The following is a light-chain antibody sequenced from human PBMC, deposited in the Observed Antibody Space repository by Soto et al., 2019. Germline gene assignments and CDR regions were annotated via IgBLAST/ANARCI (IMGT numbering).Light chain of an antibody. CDR1: SSNIGSNY. Sequence: QSVMTQPPSASGTPGLRVTISCSGSSSNIGSNYVYWYQQLPGTAPKLLIYRNNQRPSGVPDRFSGSKSGTSASLAISGLRSEDEADYCCAAWDDSLSGPVVFGGGTKLTGL. V-gene: IGLV1-47*01. J-gene: IGLJ2*01. CDR2: RNN. CDR3: AAWDDSLSGPVV.